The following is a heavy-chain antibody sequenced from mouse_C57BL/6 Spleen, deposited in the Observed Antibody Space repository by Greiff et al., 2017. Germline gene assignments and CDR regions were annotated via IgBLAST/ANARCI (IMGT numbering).Heavy chain of an antibody. D-gene: IGHD3-3*01. CDR1: GYTFTSYW. V-gene: IGHV1-69*01. Sequence: QVQLQQSGAELVMPGASVKLSCKASGYTFTSYWMHWVKQRPGQGLEWIGEIDPSDSYTNYNQKFKGKSTLTVDKSSSTAYMQLSSLTSEDSAVYYCARALRGTGFAYWGQGTLVTVSA. CDR3: ARALRGTGFAY. J-gene: IGHJ3*01. CDR2: IDPSDSYT.